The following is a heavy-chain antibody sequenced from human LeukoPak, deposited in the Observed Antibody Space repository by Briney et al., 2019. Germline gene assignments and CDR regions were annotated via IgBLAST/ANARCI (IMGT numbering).Heavy chain of an antibody. V-gene: IGHV3-48*04. Sequence: GGSLRLSCAASGFTFSSYSMNWVRQAPGKGLEWVSYISSSGSTIYYADSVKGRFTISRDNAKNSLYLQMNSLRAEDTAVYYCARDRFGERWLQIRAVRGMDVWGQGTTVTVSS. CDR2: ISSSGSTI. D-gene: IGHD5-24*01. CDR1: GFTFSSYS. J-gene: IGHJ6*02. CDR3: ARDRFGERWLQIRAVRGMDV.